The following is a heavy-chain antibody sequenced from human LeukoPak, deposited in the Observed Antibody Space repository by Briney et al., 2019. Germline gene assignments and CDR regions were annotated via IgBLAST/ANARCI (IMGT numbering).Heavy chain of an antibody. CDR1: GYTFTSYG. D-gene: IGHD2-15*01. CDR3: ARERYCSGGSCYSQGKRFYYYYGMDV. V-gene: IGHV1-18*01. CDR2: ISAYNGNT. Sequence: ASVKVSCKASGYTFTSYGISWVRQAPGQGLGWMGWISAYNGNTNYAQKLQGRVTMTTDTSTSTAYMELRSLRSDDTAVYYCARERYCSGGSCYSQGKRFYYYYGMDVWGQGTTVTVSS. J-gene: IGHJ6*02.